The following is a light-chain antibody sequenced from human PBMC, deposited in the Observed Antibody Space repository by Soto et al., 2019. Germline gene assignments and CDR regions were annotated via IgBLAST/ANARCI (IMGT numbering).Light chain of an antibody. Sequence: DIQMTQSPSSLSASVGDRVTITCRASQGISNYLAWYQQKPGKVPKLLIYAASTLQSGVPSRFSGSGSGTDVNTTISSLQPEDVGTYYSQKYNSAPRTFGQGTKVEIK. CDR3: QKYNSAPRT. J-gene: IGKJ1*01. V-gene: IGKV1-27*01. CDR1: QGISNY. CDR2: AAS.